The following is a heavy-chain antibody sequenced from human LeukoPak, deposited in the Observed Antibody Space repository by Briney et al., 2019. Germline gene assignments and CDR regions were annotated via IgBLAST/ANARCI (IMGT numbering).Heavy chain of an antibody. CDR3: ARGRASGDYDFWSGSSREGVGSQLDY. CDR2: IGTKSSNP. Sequence: GASVKVSRKASGYNFANYGISWVRQAPGQGPEGMGWIGTKSSNPNNAQRLQGRVTMSTDTSTSTAYMELSSLRPEDTAVYYCARGRASGDYDFWSGSSREGVGSQLDYWGQGTLVTVSS. D-gene: IGHD3-3*01. CDR1: GYNFANYG. J-gene: IGHJ4*02. V-gene: IGHV1-18*01.